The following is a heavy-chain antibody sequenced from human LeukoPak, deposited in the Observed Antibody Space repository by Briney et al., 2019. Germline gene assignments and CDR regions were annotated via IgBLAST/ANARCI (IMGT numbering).Heavy chain of an antibody. Sequence: ASVTVSCKASGYTFTSYCISWVRQAPGQGLEWMGWISAYNGNTNYAQKLQGRVTMTTDTSTSTAYMELRSLRSDDTAVYYCARGPIQTSPLDYWGQGTLVTVSS. V-gene: IGHV1-18*01. CDR1: GYTFTSYC. D-gene: IGHD3-3*01. J-gene: IGHJ4*02. CDR2: ISAYNGNT. CDR3: ARGPIQTSPLDY.